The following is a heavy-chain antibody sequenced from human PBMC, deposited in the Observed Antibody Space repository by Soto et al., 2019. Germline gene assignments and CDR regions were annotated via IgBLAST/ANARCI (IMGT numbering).Heavy chain of an antibody. J-gene: IGHJ4*02. D-gene: IGHD6-13*01. Sequence: ASVQVSCKASGYTFTSYGISWVRPAPGQGLEWMGWISGYNGNTNYAQKLQVRVTMTTDTSTSTAYMELRSLRPDDTAMYYCARVPPDYSSSWYYFDYWGQGTLVTVSS. V-gene: IGHV1-18*01. CDR2: ISGYNGNT. CDR3: ARVPPDYSSSWYYFDY. CDR1: GYTFTSYG.